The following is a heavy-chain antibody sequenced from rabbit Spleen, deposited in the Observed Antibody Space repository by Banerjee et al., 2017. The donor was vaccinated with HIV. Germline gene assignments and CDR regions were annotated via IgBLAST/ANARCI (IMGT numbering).Heavy chain of an antibody. V-gene: IGHV1S45*01. CDR2: INSGNSAS. D-gene: IGHD6-1*01. Sequence: EESGGDLVKPEGSLTLTCTASGFSFSSSYWICWVRQAPGKGLEWIACINSGNSASYYASWAKGRFTISKASSTTVTLQMTSLTAADTATYFCVREAGYGGYGDGHLWGPGTLVTVS. CDR3: VREAGYGGYGDGHL. J-gene: IGHJ4*01. CDR1: GFSFSSSYW.